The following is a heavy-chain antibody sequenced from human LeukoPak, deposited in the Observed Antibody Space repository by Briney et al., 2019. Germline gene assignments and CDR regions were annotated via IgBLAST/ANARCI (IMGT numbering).Heavy chain of an antibody. Sequence: ASVKVSCKASGYPFISYYIHWVRQAPGQGLEWMGIINPSGGSTSYAQKFQGRVTMTRDMSTSTVYMELSSLRSEDTAVYYCARDVDTAMVPQYYFDYWGQGTLVTVSS. CDR1: GYPFISYY. V-gene: IGHV1-46*01. J-gene: IGHJ4*02. D-gene: IGHD5-18*01. CDR3: ARDVDTAMVPQYYFDY. CDR2: INPSGGST.